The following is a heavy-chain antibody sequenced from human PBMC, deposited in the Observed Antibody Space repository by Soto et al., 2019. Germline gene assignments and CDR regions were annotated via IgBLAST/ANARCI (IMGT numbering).Heavy chain of an antibody. CDR1: GFTFSRHV. Sequence: GGSLRLSCAASGFTFSRHVMAWVRQAPGKGLEWVSGIIGGGGRTYYADSVKGRFTISRDNSKNTLYLQMNSLRAEDTAIYYCAKLLWDPDYWGQGTLVTVSS. CDR3: AKLLWDPDY. V-gene: IGHV3-23*01. CDR2: IIGGGGRT. D-gene: IGHD2-21*01. J-gene: IGHJ4*02.